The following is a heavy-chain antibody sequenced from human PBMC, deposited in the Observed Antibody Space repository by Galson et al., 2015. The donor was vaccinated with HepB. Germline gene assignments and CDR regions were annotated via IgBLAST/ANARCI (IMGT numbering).Heavy chain of an antibody. J-gene: IGHJ4*02. CDR2: ISSDYTSK. V-gene: IGHV3-30*07. CDR1: GFTCSRHA. D-gene: IGHD3-22*01. Sequence: SLRLSCAVSGFTCSRHAFHWVRQAPGRGLKWVALISSDYTSKFYADSVMGRRTISRDNSKDTVYLQMNSLRAEDTAVYYCARDYSSAYYWAREFRPYYFDYWGQGTLVTVSS. CDR3: ARDYSSAYYWAREFRPYYFDY.